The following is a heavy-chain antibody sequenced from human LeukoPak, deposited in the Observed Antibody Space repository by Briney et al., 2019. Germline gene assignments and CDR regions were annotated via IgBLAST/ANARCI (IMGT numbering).Heavy chain of an antibody. J-gene: IGHJ5*02. CDR3: ARDGYGDYNWFDP. Sequence: PSETLSLTCTVSGYSISSGYYWGWIRQPPGKGLEWIGSIYHSGSTYYNPSLKSRVTISVDTSKNQFSLKLSSVTAADTAVYYCARDGYGDYNWFDPWGQGTLVTVSS. D-gene: IGHD4-17*01. CDR1: GYSISSGYY. V-gene: IGHV4-38-2*02. CDR2: IYHSGST.